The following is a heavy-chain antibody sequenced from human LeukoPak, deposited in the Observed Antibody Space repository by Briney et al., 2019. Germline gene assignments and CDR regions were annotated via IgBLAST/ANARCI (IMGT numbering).Heavy chain of an antibody. Sequence: NPGGSLRLSCAASGLRFSDYYVSWIRQAPGKGLQWVSYISSGGDIMHYADSVKGRFTISRDNAKNSLYLQMSSLRAEDTAFYYCARRMTTVTTRYFDLWGRGTLVTVSS. J-gene: IGHJ2*01. CDR3: ARRMTTVTTRYFDL. CDR1: GLRFSDYY. CDR2: ISSGGDIM. D-gene: IGHD4-17*01. V-gene: IGHV3-11*01.